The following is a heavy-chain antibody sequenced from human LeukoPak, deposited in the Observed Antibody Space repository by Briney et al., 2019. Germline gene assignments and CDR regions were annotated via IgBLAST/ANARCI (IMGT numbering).Heavy chain of an antibody. CDR2: ISSSSSTI. CDR1: GFTFSSYS. V-gene: IGHV3-48*01. Sequence: GGSLRLSCAASGFTFSSYSMNWVRQAPGKGLEWVSYISSSSSTIYYADSVKGRFTISRDSSRNTMYPQMNSLRAEDTAVYYCTRDHQLGIGIDYWGQGTLVTVSS. J-gene: IGHJ4*02. D-gene: IGHD7-27*01. CDR3: TRDHQLGIGIDY.